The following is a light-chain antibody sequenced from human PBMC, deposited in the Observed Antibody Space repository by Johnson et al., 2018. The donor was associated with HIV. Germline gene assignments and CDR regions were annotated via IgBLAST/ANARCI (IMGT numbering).Light chain of an antibody. CDR1: SSNIGNNY. V-gene: IGLV1-51*01. Sequence: QSVLTQSPSVSAAPGQKVTISCSGGSSNIGNNYVSWYQQLPGTAPKLLIYDNNKRPSGIPDRFSGSKSGTSATLGITGLQTGDEADYYCGTWDTSLSAGGVFGTGTKVTVL. CDR2: DNN. J-gene: IGLJ1*01. CDR3: GTWDTSLSAGGV.